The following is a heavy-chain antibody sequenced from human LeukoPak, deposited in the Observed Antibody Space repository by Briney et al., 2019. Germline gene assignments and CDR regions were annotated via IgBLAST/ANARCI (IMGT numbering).Heavy chain of an antibody. CDR2: IHPHGIF. CDR3: ARGRDRSKAGDL. V-gene: IGHV4-34*01. CDR1: GGSFSGYY. D-gene: IGHD5-24*01. J-gene: IGHJ5*02. Sequence: SETLSLTCAVYGGSFSGYYCSWIRQPPGKGLEWIGEIHPHGIFYYNPSLTSRVTISIDTSKSQFSLRLTSVTAADTAFYYCARGRDRSKAGDLWGQGSLVIVSS.